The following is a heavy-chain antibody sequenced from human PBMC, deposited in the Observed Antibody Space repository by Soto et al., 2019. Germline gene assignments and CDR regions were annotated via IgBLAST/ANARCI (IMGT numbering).Heavy chain of an antibody. CDR1: GGSISSGGYY. V-gene: IGHV4-31*03. J-gene: IGHJ5*02. CDR3: ARTVVAITKGDWFDP. CDR2: IYYSGST. Sequence: QVQLQESGPGLVKPSQTLSLTCTVSGGSISSGGYYWSWIRQHPGKGLEWIGYIYYSGSTYYNPSLKRRVTISVDTSKNQFSLKLSSVTAADTAVYYCARTVVAITKGDWFDPWGQGTLVTVSS. D-gene: IGHD2-15*01.